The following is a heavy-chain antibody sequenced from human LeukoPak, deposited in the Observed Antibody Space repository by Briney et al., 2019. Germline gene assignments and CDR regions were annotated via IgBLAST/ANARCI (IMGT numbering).Heavy chain of an antibody. Sequence: NPSETLSLTCTVSGGSISSYYWSWIRQPPGKGLEWIGYIYYSGSTNYNPSLKSRVTISVDTSKNQFSLELSSVTAADTAVYYCARDPGIAARPVYFDYWGQGTLVTVSS. CDR1: GGSISSYY. J-gene: IGHJ4*02. CDR2: IYYSGST. D-gene: IGHD6-6*01. CDR3: ARDPGIAARPVYFDY. V-gene: IGHV4-59*01.